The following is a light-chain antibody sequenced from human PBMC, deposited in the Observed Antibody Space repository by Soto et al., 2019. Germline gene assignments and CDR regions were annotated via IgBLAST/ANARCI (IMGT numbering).Light chain of an antibody. J-gene: IGLJ1*01. CDR2: DVS. V-gene: IGLV2-14*01. CDR1: SSDVGGYNY. CDR3: SSYTSSNTLYV. Sequence: QSALTQPASVSGSPGQSITISCTGTSSDVGGYNYVSWYQQHPGKAPKLMIYDVSNRPSGVSNRFSGSKSGNTASLTISGLQAEDGADYYCSSYTSSNTLYVFGTGTKLTVL.